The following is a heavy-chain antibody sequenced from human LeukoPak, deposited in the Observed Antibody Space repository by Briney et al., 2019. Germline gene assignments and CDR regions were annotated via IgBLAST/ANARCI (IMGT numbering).Heavy chain of an antibody. Sequence: AASVKVSCKASGYTFTIYDINWVRQATGQGLEWMGWISAYNGNTNYAQKLQGRVTMTTDTSTSTAYMELRSLRSDDTAVYYCARAVLRGYSGYEGYFDYWGQGTLVTVSS. CDR1: GYTFTIYD. CDR3: ARAVLRGYSGYEGYFDY. D-gene: IGHD5-12*01. J-gene: IGHJ4*02. CDR2: ISAYNGNT. V-gene: IGHV1-18*01.